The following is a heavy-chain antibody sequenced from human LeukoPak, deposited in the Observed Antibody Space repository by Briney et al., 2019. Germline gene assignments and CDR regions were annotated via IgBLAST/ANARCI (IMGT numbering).Heavy chain of an antibody. CDR3: ARESSGGFDN. CDR1: GFTFSCYD. J-gene: IGHJ4*02. CDR2: ILYDGSNK. Sequence: GGSLRLSCAASGFTFSCYDIHWVRQAPGKGLEWVTIILYDGSNKYYADSVKGRFTISRDNSKNTVYLQMNSLTAEDTAVYYCARESSGGFDNWAQGTLVTVSS. D-gene: IGHD3-3*01. V-gene: IGHV3-33*05.